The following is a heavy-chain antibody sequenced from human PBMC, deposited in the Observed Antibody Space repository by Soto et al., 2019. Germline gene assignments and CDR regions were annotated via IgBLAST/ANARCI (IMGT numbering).Heavy chain of an antibody. CDR1: GFTFSTYS. CDR2: ISSSSSTI. D-gene: IGHD3-22*01. V-gene: IGHV3-48*01. Sequence: GGSLRLSCAASGFTFSTYSMNWVRQAPGKGLEWVSYISSSSSTIFYTDSVKGRFTVSRDNAKNSLYLQMNSLRAEDTAVYYCARPTHYYDSSGTPAYWGKGTLVTVDS. CDR3: ARPTHYYDSSGTPAY. J-gene: IGHJ4*02.